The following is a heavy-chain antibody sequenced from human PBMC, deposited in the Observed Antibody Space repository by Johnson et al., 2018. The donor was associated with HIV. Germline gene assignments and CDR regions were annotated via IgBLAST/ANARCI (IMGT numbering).Heavy chain of an antibody. Sequence: VQLVESGGGVVQPGRSLRLSCAASGFTFDDYAMHWVRQAPGKGLEWVSGISWNSGSIGYADSVKGRFTISRDNAKNSLYLQMNSLRAEDTALYYCAKDSYSSGWYGDAFDIWGQGTMVTVSS. J-gene: IGHJ3*02. D-gene: IGHD6-19*01. CDR2: ISWNSGSI. CDR1: GFTFDDYA. V-gene: IGHV3-9*01. CDR3: AKDSYSSGWYGDAFDI.